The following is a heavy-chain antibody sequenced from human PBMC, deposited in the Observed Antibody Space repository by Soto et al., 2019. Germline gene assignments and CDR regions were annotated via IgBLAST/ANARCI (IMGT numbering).Heavy chain of an antibody. CDR3: VRPYYSSSWFPFDR. V-gene: IGHV3-11*01. CDR1: GFDLGDYY. J-gene: IGHJ4*02. CDR2: IDSGDGTT. D-gene: IGHD6-13*01. Sequence: GSLRLSCTVSGFDLGDYYMSWIRQAPGKGLEWVSYIDSGDGTTYYTDSVKGRFTISRDNAKKTVYLQMSSLRVEDTALYYCVRPYYSSSWFPFDRWGQGTLVTVSS.